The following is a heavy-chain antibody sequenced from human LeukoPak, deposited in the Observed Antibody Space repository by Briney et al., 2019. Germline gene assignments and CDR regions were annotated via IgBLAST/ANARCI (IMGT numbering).Heavy chain of an antibody. CDR2: VYTSGST. J-gene: IGHJ6*03. V-gene: IGHV4-4*09. CDR3: ARHGYSYAYFMDV. D-gene: IGHD5-18*01. CDR1: DGSIRGHF. Sequence: PSETLSLTCTVSDGSIRGHFWSWIRQPPGKGLEWIGYVYTSGSTNYTPSLKSRVTISIATSKNQFSLKLRSVTAADTAVYYCARHGYSYAYFMDVWGKGTTVTVSS.